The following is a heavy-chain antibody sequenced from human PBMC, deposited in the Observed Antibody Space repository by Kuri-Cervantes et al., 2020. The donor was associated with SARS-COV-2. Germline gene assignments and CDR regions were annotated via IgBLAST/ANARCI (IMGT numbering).Heavy chain of an antibody. CDR2: ISWNSGSI. D-gene: IGHD3-10*01. CDR1: GFTCDDYA. V-gene: IGHV3-9*01. J-gene: IGHJ6*03. Sequence: GGSLRLSWAASGFTCDDYAMHWVRQAPGKGLEWVSGISWNSGSIGYADSVKGRFTISRDNAKNSLYLQMNSLRAEDTAVYYCAREGGSGSYYDHYYYYYYMDVWGKGTTVTVSS. CDR3: AREGGSGSYYDHYYYYYYMDV.